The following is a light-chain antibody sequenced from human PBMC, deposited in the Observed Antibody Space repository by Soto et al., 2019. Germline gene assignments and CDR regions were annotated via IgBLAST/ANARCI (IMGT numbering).Light chain of an antibody. CDR2: GNS. CDR3: QSYDSSLSGL. V-gene: IGLV1-40*01. J-gene: IGLJ2*01. Sequence: QSVRTQPPSVSGAPGQRVTISCTGSSSNIGAGYDVRWYQQLPGTAPKLLIYGNSNRPSGVPDRFSGSKSGTSASLAITGFQAEDEADYYCQSYDSSLSGLFGGGTKLTVL. CDR1: SSNIGAGYD.